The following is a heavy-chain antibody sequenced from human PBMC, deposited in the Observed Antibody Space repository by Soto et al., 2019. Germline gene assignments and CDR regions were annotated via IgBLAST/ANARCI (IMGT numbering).Heavy chain of an antibody. J-gene: IGHJ4*01. Sequence: SVKVCCKASGFTFITSTVQWVRQARGQPLEWLGWIVVGSGNTIYAQNFQERVTFTRDESTSTAHMELSSLSFEDTGVYYFGAGDYHDTSGYSSDYWG. CDR1: GFTFITST. CDR3: GAGDYHDTSGYSSDY. CDR2: IVVGSGNT. V-gene: IGHV1-58*01. D-gene: IGHD3-3*01.